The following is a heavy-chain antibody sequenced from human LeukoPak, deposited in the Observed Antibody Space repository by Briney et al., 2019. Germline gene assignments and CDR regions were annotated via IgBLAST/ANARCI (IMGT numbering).Heavy chain of an antibody. D-gene: IGHD1-26*01. CDR1: GGSISGYY. V-gene: IGHV4-59*08. CDR3: ARTVGATLYYFDY. J-gene: IGHJ4*02. CDR2: IHYSGST. Sequence: SETLSLTCTVSGGSISGYYWSWIRQPPGKGLEYIGYIHYSGSTTYNPSLKSRVTISVDTSKNQFSLKMNSVTAADTAVYYCARTVGATLYYFDYWGQGTLVTVSS.